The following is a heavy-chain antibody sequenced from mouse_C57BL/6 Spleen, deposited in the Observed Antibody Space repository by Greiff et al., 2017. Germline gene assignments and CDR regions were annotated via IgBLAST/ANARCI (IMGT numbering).Heavy chain of an antibody. CDR2: IRNKANGYTT. CDR3: ARSELLLYYFDY. Sequence: EVQGVESGGGLVQPGGSLSLSCAASGFTFTDYYMSWVRQPPGKALEWLGFIRNKANGYTTEYSASVKGRFTISRDNSQSILYLQMNALRAEDSATYYCARSELLLYYFDYWGQGTTLTVSS. V-gene: IGHV7-3*01. D-gene: IGHD2-1*01. CDR1: GFTFTDYY. J-gene: IGHJ2*01.